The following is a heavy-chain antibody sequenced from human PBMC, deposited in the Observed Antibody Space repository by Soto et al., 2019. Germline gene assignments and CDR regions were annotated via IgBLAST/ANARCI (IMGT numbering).Heavy chain of an antibody. CDR2: IIPIFGTA. J-gene: IGHJ6*02. V-gene: IGHV1-69*06. CDR3: ASPISGYCSSTSCYTYYYYGMDV. Sequence: SVKVSCKASGGTFSSYAISWVRQAPGQGLEWMGGIIPIFGTANDAQKFQGRVTITADKSTSTAYMELSSLRSEDTAVYYCASPISGYCSSTSCYTYYYYGMDVWGQGTTVTV. D-gene: IGHD2-2*02. CDR1: GGTFSSYA.